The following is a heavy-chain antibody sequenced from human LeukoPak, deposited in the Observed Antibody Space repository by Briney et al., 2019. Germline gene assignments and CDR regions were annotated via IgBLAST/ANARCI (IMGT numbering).Heavy chain of an antibody. CDR3: ARAVGYCSSTSCFPDWFDP. Sequence: GGSLRLSCAASGFTFSSYSMNWVRQAPGKGLEWVSYISSSSSTIYYADSVKGRFTISRDNAKNSLYLQMNSLRAEDTAVYYCARAVGYCSSTSCFPDWFDPWGQGTLVTVSS. J-gene: IGHJ5*02. CDR2: ISSSSSTI. D-gene: IGHD2-2*01. CDR1: GFTFSSYS. V-gene: IGHV3-48*01.